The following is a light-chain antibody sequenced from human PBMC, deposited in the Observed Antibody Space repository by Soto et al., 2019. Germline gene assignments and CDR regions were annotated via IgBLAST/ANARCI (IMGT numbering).Light chain of an antibody. V-gene: IGKV3-20*01. CDR2: GAS. J-gene: IGKJ1*01. CDR1: QSVSNNY. CDR3: QQYGSSGT. Sequence: EIVLTQSPGTLSLSPVERSTLSFMASQSVSNNYLAWYQQKPGQAPRLLIYGASNRATGIPDRFSGSGSGTDFTLTTSRLEPEDFAVYYCQQYGSSGTFGQGTKVDIK.